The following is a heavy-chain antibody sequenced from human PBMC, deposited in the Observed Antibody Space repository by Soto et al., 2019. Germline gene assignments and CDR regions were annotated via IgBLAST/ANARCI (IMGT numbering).Heavy chain of an antibody. J-gene: IGHJ5*02. D-gene: IGHD3-3*01. CDR3: ARLVRITIFGVVRNWFDP. CDR1: GYTFTSYG. Sequence: ASVKVSCKASGYTFTSYGISWVRQAPGQGLEWMGWISAYNGNTNYAQKLQGRVTMTTDTSTSTAYMELRSLRSDDKAVYYCARLVRITIFGVVRNWFDPWGQGTLVTVSS. CDR2: ISAYNGNT. V-gene: IGHV1-18*01.